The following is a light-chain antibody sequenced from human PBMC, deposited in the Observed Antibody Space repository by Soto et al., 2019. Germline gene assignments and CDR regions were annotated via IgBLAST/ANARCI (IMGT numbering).Light chain of an antibody. CDR2: GAS. J-gene: IGKJ1*01. CDR1: QSVSSN. Sequence: EIVMTQSPATLSVSPGERATLSCRASQSVSSNLAWYQQKPGQAPRLHIYGASTRATGIPARFSGSGSGTEFTLTISSLQSEDFAVYYCQQYHNWPPSGTFGQGTKVEIK. V-gene: IGKV3-15*01. CDR3: QQYHNWPPSGT.